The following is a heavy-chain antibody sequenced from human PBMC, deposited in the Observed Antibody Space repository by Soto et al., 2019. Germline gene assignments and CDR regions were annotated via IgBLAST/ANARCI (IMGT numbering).Heavy chain of an antibody. CDR3: ARDSLWTALITGTPFDY. Sequence: QVQLVESGGGVVQPGRSLRLSCAASGFTFTTYAMNWVRQTPGKGLEWVAVISYDGSNKYYADSVKGRFTISRDNSKNTLYLQMNSLRAEDTAVYYCARDSLWTALITGTPFDYWGQGIQVTVSS. V-gene: IGHV3-30-3*01. CDR2: ISYDGSNK. D-gene: IGHD1-20*01. J-gene: IGHJ4*02. CDR1: GFTFTTYA.